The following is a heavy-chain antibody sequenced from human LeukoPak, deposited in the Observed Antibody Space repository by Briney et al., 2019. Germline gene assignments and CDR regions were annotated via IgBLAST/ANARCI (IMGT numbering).Heavy chain of an antibody. D-gene: IGHD5-12*01. CDR3: ARQGPFSVDIVATDHFDY. V-gene: IGHV3-30-3*01. CDR1: GFTFSSYA. Sequence: GRSLRLSCAASGFTFSSYAMHWVRQAPGKGLEWVAVISYDGSNKYYADSVKGRFTISRDNSKTTLYLPMNSLRAEDTAVYYCARQGPFSVDIVATDHFDYWGQGTLVTVSS. J-gene: IGHJ4*02. CDR2: ISYDGSNK.